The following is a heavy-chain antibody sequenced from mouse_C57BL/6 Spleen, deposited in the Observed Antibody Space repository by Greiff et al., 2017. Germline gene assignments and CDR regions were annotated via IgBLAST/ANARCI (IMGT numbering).Heavy chain of an antibody. Sequence: VQLQQSGAELVRPGASVTLSCKASGYTFTDYEMHWVKQTPVHGLEWIGAIDPETGGTAYNQKFKGKAILTADKSSSTAYMELRSLTSEDSAIYYCARARYYYGSSPYAMDYWGQGTSVTVSS. J-gene: IGHJ4*01. CDR1: GYTFTDYE. CDR2: IDPETGGT. V-gene: IGHV1-15*01. D-gene: IGHD1-1*01. CDR3: ARARYYYGSSPYAMDY.